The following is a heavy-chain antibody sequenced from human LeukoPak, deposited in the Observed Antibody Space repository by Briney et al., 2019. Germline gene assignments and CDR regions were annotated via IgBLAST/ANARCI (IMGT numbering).Heavy chain of an antibody. J-gene: IGHJ4*02. CDR2: ISYDGSNK. Sequence: HSGRSPRLSCAASGFTFSSYGMHWVRQAPGKGLEWVAVISYDGSNKYYADSVKGRFTISRDNSKNTLYLQMNSLRAEDTAVYYCARSGYSYGFDYWGQGTLVTVSS. CDR3: ARSGYSYGFDY. D-gene: IGHD5-18*01. CDR1: GFTFSSYG. V-gene: IGHV3-30*03.